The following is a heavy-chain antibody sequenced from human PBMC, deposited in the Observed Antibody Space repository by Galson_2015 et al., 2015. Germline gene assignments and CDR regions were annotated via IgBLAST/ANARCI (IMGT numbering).Heavy chain of an antibody. J-gene: IGHJ4*02. Sequence: SVKVSCKASGGTFSSYAISWVRQAPGQGLEWMGGIIPIFGTVNYAQKFQGRVTITADESTSTAYMELSSLRSEDTAVYYCARERGIVVVPAANEVGLYYSDYWGQGTLVTVSS. D-gene: IGHD2-2*01. CDR3: ARERGIVVVPAANEVGLYYSDY. CDR2: IIPIFGTV. V-gene: IGHV1-69*13. CDR1: GGTFSSYA.